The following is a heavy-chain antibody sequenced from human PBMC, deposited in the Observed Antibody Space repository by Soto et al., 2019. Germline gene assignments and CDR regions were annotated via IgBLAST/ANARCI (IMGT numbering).Heavy chain of an antibody. D-gene: IGHD1-1*01. V-gene: IGHV4-59*01. CDR2: IYYSGST. CDR1: GGSISSYY. CDR3: ARYNWNDAGAFDI. J-gene: IGHJ3*02. Sequence: SETLSLTCTVSGGSISSYYWSWIRQPPGKGLEWIGYIYYSGSTNYNPSLKSRVTISVDTSKNQFSLKLSSVTAADTAVYYCARYNWNDAGAFDIWGQGTMATVSS.